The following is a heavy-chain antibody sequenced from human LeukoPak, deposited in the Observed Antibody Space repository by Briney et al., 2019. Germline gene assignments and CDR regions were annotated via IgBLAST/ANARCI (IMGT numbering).Heavy chain of an antibody. CDR3: VRDGAVSGYDLLDY. CDR2: INQGGSEE. D-gene: IGHD5-12*01. J-gene: IGHJ4*02. CDR1: GFTFSNYV. V-gene: IGHV3-7*01. Sequence: HPGGSLRLSCAASGFTFSNYVMTWVRQAPGKGLEWVAHINQGGSEEHYMDSVKARFTISRDNAKNALSLQMNSLRAEDTAVYYCVRDGAVSGYDLLDYWGRGTLVTVSS.